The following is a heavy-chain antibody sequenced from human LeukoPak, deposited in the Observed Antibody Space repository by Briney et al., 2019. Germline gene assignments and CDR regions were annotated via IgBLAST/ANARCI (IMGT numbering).Heavy chain of an antibody. V-gene: IGHV3-66*02. CDR3: ARAGSGRLYNWFDP. J-gene: IGHJ5*02. CDR1: GFTVSSNY. CDR2: IYSGGST. Sequence: SGGSLRLSCAASGFTVSSNYMSWVRQAPGKGLEWVSVIYSGGSTYYADSVKGRFTISRDNSENTLYLQMNSLRAEDTAVYYCARAGSGRLYNWFDPWGQGTLVTVSS. D-gene: IGHD6-19*01.